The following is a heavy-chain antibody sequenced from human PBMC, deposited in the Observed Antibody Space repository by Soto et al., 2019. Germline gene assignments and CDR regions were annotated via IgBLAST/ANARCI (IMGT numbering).Heavy chain of an antibody. CDR2: ISGSGGST. Sequence: GGSLRLSCAASGFTFSSYAMSWVRQAPGKGLEWVSAISGSGGSTYYADSVKGRFTISRDNSKNTLYLQMNSLRAEDTAVYYCAKSPLRSPGYYGMDVWGQGTTVTVSS. CDR1: GFTFSSYA. V-gene: IGHV3-23*01. D-gene: IGHD3-10*01. CDR3: AKSPLRSPGYYGMDV. J-gene: IGHJ6*02.